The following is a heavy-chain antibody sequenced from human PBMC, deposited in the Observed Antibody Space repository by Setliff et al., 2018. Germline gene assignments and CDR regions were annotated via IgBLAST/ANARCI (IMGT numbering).Heavy chain of an antibody. V-gene: IGHV4-30-4*08. Sequence: SETLSLTCTVSGDSISSGDYFWSWIRQPPGKGLEWIAYIYHSGSAYYNPSLKSRVTMSVDTSKNQFSLHLTSVTAADTAVYYCAREVGTSTSSDAFDVWGQGMMGHRLL. CDR2: IYHSGSA. D-gene: IGHD1-26*01. CDR3: AREVGTSTSSDAFDV. CDR1: GDSISSGDYF. J-gene: IGHJ3*01.